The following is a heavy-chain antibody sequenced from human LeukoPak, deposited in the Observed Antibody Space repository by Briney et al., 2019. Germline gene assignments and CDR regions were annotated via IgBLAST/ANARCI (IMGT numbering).Heavy chain of an antibody. CDR2: ISSSSSTI. V-gene: IGHV3-48*01. Sequence: GGSLRLSCAASGFTFSSYSMNWVRQAPGKGLEWVSYISSSSSTIYYADSVKGRFTISRDNAKNSLYLQMNSLRAEDTAVYYCAKEDGAPYLSHFDCWGQGTLVTVSS. J-gene: IGHJ4*02. CDR3: AKEDGAPYLSHFDC. CDR1: GFTFSSYS. D-gene: IGHD3-10*01.